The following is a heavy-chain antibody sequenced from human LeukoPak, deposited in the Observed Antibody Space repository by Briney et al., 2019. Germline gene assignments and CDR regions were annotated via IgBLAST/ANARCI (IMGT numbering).Heavy chain of an antibody. CDR2: INPSGGST. J-gene: IGHJ4*02. CDR1: GYTFTSYY. Sequence: GASVKVSCKASGYTFTSYYMHWVRQAPGQGLEWMGIINPSGGSTSYAQKFQGRVTMTRDMSTSTVYMELSSLRSEDTAVYYCARVWWEHNFDYWGQGTLVTVSS. V-gene: IGHV1-46*01. D-gene: IGHD1-26*01. CDR3: ARVWWEHNFDY.